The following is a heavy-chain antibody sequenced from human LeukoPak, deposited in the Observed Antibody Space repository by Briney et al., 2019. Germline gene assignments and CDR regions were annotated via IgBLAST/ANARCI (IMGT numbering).Heavy chain of an antibody. CDR3: ASQAHGY. CDR1: GFTFSNYA. V-gene: IGHV3-30*03. J-gene: IGHJ4*02. CDR2: ISYDGSNK. Sequence: AGGSLILSCAATGFTFSNYAIHWGRKAPGKGLEWVAVISYDGSNKYYADSVKGRFTISRDNSKSTLYLQMNGLRAEDTAVYYCASQAHGYWGQGTLVTVSS.